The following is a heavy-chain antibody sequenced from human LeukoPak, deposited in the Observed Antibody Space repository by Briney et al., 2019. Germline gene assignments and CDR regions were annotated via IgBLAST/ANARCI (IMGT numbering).Heavy chain of an antibody. D-gene: IGHD3-10*01. V-gene: IGHV4-30-4*08. CDR3: ARDPLPAGFGETPLRFDP. CDR1: GGSISSGGYY. Sequence: PSQTLSLTCTVSGGSISSGGYYWSWIRQPPGKGLEWIGYIYYSGSTYYNPSLKSRVTISVDTSKNQFSLKLSSVTAADTAVYYCARDPLPAGFGETPLRFDPWGQGTLVTVSS. J-gene: IGHJ5*02. CDR2: IYYSGST.